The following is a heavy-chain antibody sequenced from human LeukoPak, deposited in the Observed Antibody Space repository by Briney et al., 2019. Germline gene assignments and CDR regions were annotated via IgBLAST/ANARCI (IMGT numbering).Heavy chain of an antibody. CDR2: ISSSSSSI. CDR1: GFTFRTYS. J-gene: IGHJ4*02. D-gene: IGHD3-10*01. V-gene: IGHV3-48*01. CDR3: ARQNSADYYYDFDS. Sequence: GGSLRLSCAASGFTFRTYSMNWVRQAPGKGLEWVSYISSSSSSIYYADSVKGRFTISRDNAKNSLYLQINSLRAEDTAVYYCARQNSADYYYDFDSWGQGTPVTVSS.